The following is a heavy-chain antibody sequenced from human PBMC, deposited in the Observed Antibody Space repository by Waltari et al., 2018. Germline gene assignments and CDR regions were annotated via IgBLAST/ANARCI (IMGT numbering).Heavy chain of an antibody. CDR1: GYSISSGYY. CDR2: IYHSGST. V-gene: IGHV4-38-2*02. Sequence: QVQLQESGPGLVKPSETLSLTCAVSGYSISSGYYWVWIRQPPGKGLEWIGSIYHSGSTYYNPSLKSRVTISVDTSKNQFSLKLSSVTAADTAVYYCARDSCLTIFRWCGMDVWGQGTTVTVSS. J-gene: IGHJ6*02. CDR3: ARDSCLTIFRWCGMDV. D-gene: IGHD3-3*01.